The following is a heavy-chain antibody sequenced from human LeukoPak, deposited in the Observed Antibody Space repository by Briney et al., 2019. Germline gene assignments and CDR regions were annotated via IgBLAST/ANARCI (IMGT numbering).Heavy chain of an antibody. Sequence: PGGSLRLSCAASGFTFSNYAMSWVRQAPGKGLEWVSAISGSGGSPYYADSAKGRFTISRDSSKNTLNLQMNSLRAEDTAVYYCAKDRGYYGSGLNIWGQGTLVTVSS. V-gene: IGHV3-23*01. CDR1: GFTFSNYA. J-gene: IGHJ4*02. D-gene: IGHD3-10*01. CDR3: AKDRGYYGSGLNI. CDR2: ISGSGGSP.